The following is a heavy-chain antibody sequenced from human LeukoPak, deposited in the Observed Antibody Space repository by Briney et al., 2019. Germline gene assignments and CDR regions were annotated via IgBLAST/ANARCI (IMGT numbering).Heavy chain of an antibody. CDR1: GGSFSGYY. CDR3: ARVWDSSGYGNAFDI. D-gene: IGHD3-22*01. V-gene: IGHV4-34*01. J-gene: IGHJ3*02. Sequence: SETLSLTCAVYGGSFSGYYWSWIRQPPGKGLEWIGEINHSGSTYYNPSLKSRVTISVDRSKNQFSLKLSSVTAADTAVYYCARVWDSSGYGNAFDIWGQGTMVTVSS. CDR2: INHSGST.